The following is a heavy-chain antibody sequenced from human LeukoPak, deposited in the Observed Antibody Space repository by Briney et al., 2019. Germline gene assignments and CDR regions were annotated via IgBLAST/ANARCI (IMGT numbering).Heavy chain of an antibody. J-gene: IGHJ4*02. CDR2: INPNSGGT. CDR1: GYTFTGYY. V-gene: IGHV1-2*06. CDR3: ARDGGYSYGYGFDY. D-gene: IGHD5-18*01. Sequence: ASVKVSCKASGYTFTGYYMHWVRQAPGQGLEWMGRINPNSGGTNYAQKLQGRVTMTTDTSTSTAYMELRSLRSDDTAVYYCARDGGYSYGYGFDYWGQGTLVTVSS.